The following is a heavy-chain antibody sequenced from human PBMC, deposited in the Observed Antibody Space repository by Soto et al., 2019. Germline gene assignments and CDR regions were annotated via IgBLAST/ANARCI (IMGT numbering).Heavy chain of an antibody. CDR1: GGGFSIDA. Sequence: SLKRYCKAAGGGFSIDAISWRRQAPGQGLEWMGGIIPIFGTANYAQKFQGRVTITADKSTSTAYMELSSLRSEDTAVYYCARVLNSDTPGMDVWGQGTTVTVS. CDR3: ARVLNSDTPGMDV. J-gene: IGHJ6*02. D-gene: IGHD2-21*02. CDR2: IIPIFGTA. V-gene: IGHV1-69*06.